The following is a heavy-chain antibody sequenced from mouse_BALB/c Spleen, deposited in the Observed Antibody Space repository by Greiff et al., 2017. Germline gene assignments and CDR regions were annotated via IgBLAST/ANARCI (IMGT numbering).Heavy chain of an antibody. CDR3: NAGAYYRYLYAMDY. J-gene: IGHJ4*01. CDR2: IDPENGDT. CDR1: GFNIKDYY. D-gene: IGHD2-14*01. Sequence: EVQLQQSGAELVRSGASVKLSCTASGFNIKDYYMHWVKQRPEQGLEWIGWIDPENGDTEYAPKFQGKATMTADTSSNTAYLQLSSLTSEDTAVYYCNAGAYYRYLYAMDYWGQGTSVTVSS. V-gene: IGHV14-4*02.